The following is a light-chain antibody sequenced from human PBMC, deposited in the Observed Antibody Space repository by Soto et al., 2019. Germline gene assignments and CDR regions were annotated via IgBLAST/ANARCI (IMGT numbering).Light chain of an antibody. CDR3: MQALQTPPFT. Sequence: DIVMTQSPLSLPVTPGEPASISCRSSQSLLHSNGYNYLDWYLQKPGQSPQLLIYLGSNRASGVPDRFSGRGSGTDFKLKISRVEAEDVGVYYCMQALQTPPFTFGPGTKVDIK. CDR1: QSLLHSNGYNY. V-gene: IGKV2-28*01. CDR2: LGS. J-gene: IGKJ3*01.